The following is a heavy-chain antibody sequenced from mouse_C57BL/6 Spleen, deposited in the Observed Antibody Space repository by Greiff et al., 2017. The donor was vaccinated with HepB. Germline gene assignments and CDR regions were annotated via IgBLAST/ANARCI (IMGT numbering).Heavy chain of an antibody. J-gene: IGHJ2*01. CDR3: AVLLSDY. Sequence: VQLQHSGPELVKPGASVKISCKASGYSFTGYYMNWVKQSPEKSLEWIGEINPSTGGTTYNQKFKAKATLTVDKSSSTAYMQLKSLTSEDSAVYYCAVLLSDYWGQGTTLTVSS. CDR1: GYSFTGYY. V-gene: IGHV1-42*01. D-gene: IGHD1-1*01. CDR2: INPSTGGT.